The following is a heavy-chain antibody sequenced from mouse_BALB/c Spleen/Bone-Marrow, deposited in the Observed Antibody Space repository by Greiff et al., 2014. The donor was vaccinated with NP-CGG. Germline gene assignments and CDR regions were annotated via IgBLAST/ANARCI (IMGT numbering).Heavy chain of an antibody. D-gene: IGHD1-1*01. Sequence: EVKLVESGAELVKPGASVKLSCTASGFNIKDTYMHWVKQRPEQGLEWIGRIDPANGNTKYDPKFQGKATITADKSSNTAYLQLSSLTSEDTAVYYCASYYYGSSLFAYWGQGTLVTVSA. CDR2: IDPANGNT. CDR1: GFNIKDTY. CDR3: ASYYYGSSLFAY. V-gene: IGHV14-3*02. J-gene: IGHJ3*01.